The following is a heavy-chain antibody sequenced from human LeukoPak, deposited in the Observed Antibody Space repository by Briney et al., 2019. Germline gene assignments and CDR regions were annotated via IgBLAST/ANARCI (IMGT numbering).Heavy chain of an antibody. CDR3: AKGGKWDVTPFDY. V-gene: IGHV3-23*01. D-gene: IGHD1-26*01. CDR2: ISGGGGST. J-gene: IGHJ4*02. CDR1: GFTFTSYS. Sequence: GGSLRLSRAASGFTFTSYSMNWVRQAPGKGREWVSTISGGGGSTYYADPVKGRFPIPRDNSKNPLYLQVNSLRAEATAVYYCAKGGKWDVTPFDYWGQGTLVTVSS.